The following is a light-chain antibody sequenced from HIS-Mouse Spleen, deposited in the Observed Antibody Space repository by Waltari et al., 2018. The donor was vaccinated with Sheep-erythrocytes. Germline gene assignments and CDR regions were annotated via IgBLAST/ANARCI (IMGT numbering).Light chain of an antibody. CDR2: EGS. Sequence: QFALTQPASVSGSPGQSITISCTGTSSDVGSYNLVSWYQQHPGKAPKLMIHEGSKRPSGVSNRFSGSKSGNTASLTISGLQAEDEADYYCCSYAGSSTLVFGGGTKLTVL. CDR3: CSYAGSSTLV. J-gene: IGLJ2*01. V-gene: IGLV2-23*01. CDR1: SSDVGSYNL.